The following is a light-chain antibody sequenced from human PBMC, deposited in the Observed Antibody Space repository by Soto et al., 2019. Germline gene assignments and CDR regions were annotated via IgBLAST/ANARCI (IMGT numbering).Light chain of an antibody. CDR1: SSNIGSNY. CDR3: AAWDDTLNGLV. V-gene: IGLV1-47*01. CDR2: RAS. J-gene: IGLJ2*01. Sequence: QLVLTQSPSASGTPGQRVTISCSGSSSNIGSNYVYWYQQVPGTAPRLLMYRASQRPSGVPDRFSGSKSGTSASLAISGLRSEDEADYYCAAWDDTLNGLVFGGGTKVTVL.